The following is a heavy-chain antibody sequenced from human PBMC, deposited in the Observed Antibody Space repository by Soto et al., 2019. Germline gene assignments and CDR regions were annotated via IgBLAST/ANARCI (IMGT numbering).Heavy chain of an antibody. J-gene: IGHJ5*02. V-gene: IGHV3-7*01. CDR1: GFTFSSYW. Sequence: EVQLVESGGGLVQPGGSLRLSCAASGFTFSSYWMSWVRQAPGKVLEWVANIKQDGSEKYYVDSVKGRFTISRDNAKNSLYLQMNSLRAEDTAVYYCAREEADSSADLIDPWGQGTLVTVSS. CDR2: IKQDGSEK. D-gene: IGHD6-19*01. CDR3: AREEADSSADLIDP.